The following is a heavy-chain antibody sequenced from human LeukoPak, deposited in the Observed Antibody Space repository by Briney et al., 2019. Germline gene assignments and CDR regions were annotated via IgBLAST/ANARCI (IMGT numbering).Heavy chain of an antibody. Sequence: SVKVSCKASGGTFSSYAISWVRQAPGQGLEWMGGIIPIFGTANYAQKFQGRVTITTDESTSKAYMELSSLRSEDTAVYYCARGGYYDSSGNFDYWGQGTLVTVSS. J-gene: IGHJ4*02. D-gene: IGHD3-22*01. CDR3: ARGGYYDSSGNFDY. CDR1: GGTFSSYA. CDR2: IIPIFGTA. V-gene: IGHV1-69*05.